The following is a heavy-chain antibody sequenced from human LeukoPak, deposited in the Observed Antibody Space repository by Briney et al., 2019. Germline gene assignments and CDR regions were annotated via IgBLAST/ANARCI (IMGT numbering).Heavy chain of an antibody. CDR1: GYSISSGYY. CDR2: IYHSGST. V-gene: IGHV4-38-2*02. Sequence: MSSETLSLTCTVSGYSISSGYYWGWIRQPPGKGLEWIGSIYHSGSTYYNPSLKSRVTISVDTSKNQFSLKLSSVTAAETAVYYCAREGRYRYGYNEYHLYMDIWGKGTTVTVSS. CDR3: AREGRYRYGYNEYHLYMDI. J-gene: IGHJ6*03. D-gene: IGHD5-18*01.